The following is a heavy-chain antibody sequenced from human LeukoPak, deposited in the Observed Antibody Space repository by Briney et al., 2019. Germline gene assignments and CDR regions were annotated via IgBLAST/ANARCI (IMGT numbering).Heavy chain of an antibody. Sequence: ASVKVSCKASGYTFTGYYMHWVRQAPGQGLEWMGWINPNSGGTNYAQKFQGRVTMTRDTSISTAYMELSRLRSDDTAVYYCASSPGQCSSTSCYSLWGQGTLVTVSS. J-gene: IGHJ4*02. V-gene: IGHV1-2*02. CDR1: GYTFTGYY. D-gene: IGHD2-2*01. CDR2: INPNSGGT. CDR3: ASSPGQCSSTSCYSL.